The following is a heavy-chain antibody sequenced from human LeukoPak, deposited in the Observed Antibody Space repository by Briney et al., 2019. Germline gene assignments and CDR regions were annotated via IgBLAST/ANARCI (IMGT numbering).Heavy chain of an antibody. CDR1: GGSISSSNDY. D-gene: IGHD6-13*01. CDR3: GRSGAAEGPTHNWFDP. CDR2: IYYSGTT. J-gene: IGHJ5*02. V-gene: IGHV4-39*01. Sequence: SETLSLTCTVSGGSISSSNDYWGWVRQTPGKGLEWIGSIYYSGTTYYSPSLKSRVTISVDTSKNQFSLKLTSVTAADTAVYYCGRSGAAEGPTHNWFDPWSQGTLVTVSS.